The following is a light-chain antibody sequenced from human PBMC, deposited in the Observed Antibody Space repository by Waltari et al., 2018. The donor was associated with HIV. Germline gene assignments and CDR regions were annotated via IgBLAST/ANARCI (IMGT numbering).Light chain of an antibody. J-gene: IGLJ1*01. CDR2: DVS. V-gene: IGLV2-11*01. Sequence: QSALTQPRSVSGCPGQSVTISCTGTNRDVGGYNYVSWYPQHPGNAPQLMIYDVSKRSSVVQYRFSGSKSGNTASLTSSGLQAEGEADYYCCSYAGSYGGCVVGTGTKVTVL. CDR1: NRDVGGYNY. CDR3: CSYAGSYGGCV.